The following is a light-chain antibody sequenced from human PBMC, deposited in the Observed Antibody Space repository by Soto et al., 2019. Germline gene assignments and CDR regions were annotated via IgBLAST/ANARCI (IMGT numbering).Light chain of an antibody. J-gene: IGKJ1*01. V-gene: IGKV1-39*01. CDR2: AAS. CDR3: QQSYSTSRT. CDR1: QSINTY. Sequence: DIQMTQSPSSLSASVGDRVTITCRASQSINTYLNWYQQKPGKAPKLLIYAASSLQSGVPSRFSGSGSVTDFTLTISSLQPEDFATYHCQQSYSTSRTFGQGTKVEI.